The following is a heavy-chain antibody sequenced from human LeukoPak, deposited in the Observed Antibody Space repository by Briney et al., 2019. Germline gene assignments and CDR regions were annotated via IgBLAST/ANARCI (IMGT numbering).Heavy chain of an antibody. V-gene: IGHV3-23*01. Sequence: PGGSLRLSCAASGITFSNYAMIWVRQASGKGLEWVSAIRGSGGITYYADSVRGRYTISRDNSKNTLYLQMDNLSAEDTAVYFCAKDPNGDYIGAFDIWGQGTMVTVSS. CDR2: IRGSGGIT. CDR3: AKDPNGDYIGAFDI. CDR1: GITFSNYA. J-gene: IGHJ3*02. D-gene: IGHD4-17*01.